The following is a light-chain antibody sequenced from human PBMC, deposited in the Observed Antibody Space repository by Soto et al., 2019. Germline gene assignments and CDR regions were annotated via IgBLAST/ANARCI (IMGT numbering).Light chain of an antibody. Sequence: QSVLTQAPSASGTPGQRVTISCSGSSSNIGAGYDVHWYQQLPGTAPKLLIYGNSNRPSGVPDRFSGSKSGTSASLAITGLQAEDEADYYCQSYDSSLSVYVVFGGGTKVTVL. V-gene: IGLV1-40*01. CDR2: GNS. J-gene: IGLJ2*01. CDR3: QSYDSSLSVYVV. CDR1: SSNIGAGYD.